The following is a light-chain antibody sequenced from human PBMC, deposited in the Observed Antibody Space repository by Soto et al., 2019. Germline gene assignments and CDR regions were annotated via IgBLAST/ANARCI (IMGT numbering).Light chain of an antibody. J-gene: IGKJ3*01. CDR2: AAS. V-gene: IGKV1-27*01. CDR3: QKYISAPFT. CDR1: QGISTY. Sequence: DIQMTQSPSSLSASVGDRVTITCRATQGISTYLAWYQQKPGKVPKLLIYAASTLQSGVPSRFSGSGSGTDFTLTINSLQPEDVATYYCQKYISAPFTFGPGTKVDIK.